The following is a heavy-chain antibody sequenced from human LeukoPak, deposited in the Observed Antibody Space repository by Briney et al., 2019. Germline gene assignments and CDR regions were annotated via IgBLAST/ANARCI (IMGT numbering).Heavy chain of an antibody. CDR3: ARDRSTKYSCDY. Sequence: PGGSLRLSCAASGFTFSSHAMHWVRQAPGKGLEWVAFISYGGSIKYYADSVKGRFTISRDNSKNTLYLQMSSLRTEDTAVYYCARDRSTKYSCDYWGQGTLVSVSS. D-gene: IGHD2-2*01. CDR2: ISYGGSIK. V-gene: IGHV3-30-3*01. J-gene: IGHJ4*02. CDR1: GFTFSSHA.